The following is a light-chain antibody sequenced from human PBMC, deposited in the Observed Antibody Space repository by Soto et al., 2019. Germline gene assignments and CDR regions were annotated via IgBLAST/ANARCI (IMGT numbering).Light chain of an antibody. CDR1: QSVSSNS. CDR3: QQYGSSLTCT. J-gene: IGKJ1*01. Sequence: VLKVSSGTLSLHTRERATLSCRASQSVSSNSLVWYQQKPGQAPRLLIYGASTRATGIPARFSGSGSGTDFTLTISIREPEDFAVYYCQQYGSSLTCTFGEGTKVDIK. CDR2: GAS. V-gene: IGKV3-20*01.